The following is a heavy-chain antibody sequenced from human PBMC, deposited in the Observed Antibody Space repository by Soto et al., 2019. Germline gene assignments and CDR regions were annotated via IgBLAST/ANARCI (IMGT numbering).Heavy chain of an antibody. CDR2: ISGSGGST. Sequence: EVQLLESGGGLVQPGGSLRLSCAASGFTFSSYAMSWVRQAPGKGLEWVSAISGSGGSTYYADSVKGRCTISRDNSKNTLYLQMNSLRAEDTAVYYCAKPPIGYYYYYMDVWGKGTTVTVSS. CDR3: AKPPIGYYYYYMDV. J-gene: IGHJ6*03. CDR1: GFTFSSYA. D-gene: IGHD3-22*01. V-gene: IGHV3-23*01.